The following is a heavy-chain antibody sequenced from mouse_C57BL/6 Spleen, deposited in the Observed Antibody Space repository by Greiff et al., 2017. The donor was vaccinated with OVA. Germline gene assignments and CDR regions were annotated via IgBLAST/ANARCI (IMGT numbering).Heavy chain of an antibody. Sequence: VQLQESGAELVRPGASVTLSCKASGYTFTDYEMHWVKQTPVPGLEWIGAIDPETGGTASNQKFKGKAILTADKSSSTAYMELRSLTSEDSAVYYCTRELGRRWYFDVWGTGTTVTVSS. CDR1: GYTFTDYE. CDR3: TRELGRRWYFDV. J-gene: IGHJ1*03. D-gene: IGHD4-1*01. V-gene: IGHV1-15*01. CDR2: IDPETGGT.